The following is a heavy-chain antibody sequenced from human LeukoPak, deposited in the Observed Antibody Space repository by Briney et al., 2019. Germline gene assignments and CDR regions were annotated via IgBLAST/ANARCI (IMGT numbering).Heavy chain of an antibody. V-gene: IGHV3-13*01. D-gene: IGHD6-13*01. J-gene: IGHJ2*01. CDR2: IGTAGEI. CDR3: ARAAYSSTWYSRYFDL. CDR1: GFTFSSYD. Sequence: GGSLRLSCAASGFTFSSYDIHWVRQATGKGLEWVSGIGTAGEIYYPGSVKGRFTISRANAKNSLYLQMNSLRAGDTAVYYCARAAYSSTWYSRYFDLWGRGTLVTVSS.